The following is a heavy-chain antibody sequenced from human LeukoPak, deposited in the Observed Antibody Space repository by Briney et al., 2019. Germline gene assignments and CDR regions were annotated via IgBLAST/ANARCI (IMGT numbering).Heavy chain of an antibody. Sequence: GASVRLSCKASAYTFTAYYIHWVRQAPGQGLEWMGWINPNSAATNYAQKFQGRVTITREASISTAYMELSRLKSDDTAVYYCARDRSTGASAGTLYGFDPWGQGTLVTVSA. V-gene: IGHV1-2*02. CDR2: INPNSAAT. D-gene: IGHD6-13*01. J-gene: IGHJ5*02. CDR3: ARDRSTGASAGTLYGFDP. CDR1: AYTFTAYY.